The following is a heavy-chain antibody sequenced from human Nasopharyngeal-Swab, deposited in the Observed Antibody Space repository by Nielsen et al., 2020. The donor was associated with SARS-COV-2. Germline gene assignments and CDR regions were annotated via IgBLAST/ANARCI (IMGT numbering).Heavy chain of an antibody. CDR2: ISSNGGST. Sequence: WIRQPPGKGLEYVSAISSNGGSTYYADSVKRRFTISRDNFKNTLYLQMSSLRAEDTAEYCCVKDSKAVAGTGPDYWGQGTLVTVSA. D-gene: IGHD6-19*01. J-gene: IGHJ4*02. CDR3: VKDSKAVAGTGPDY. V-gene: IGHV3-64D*06.